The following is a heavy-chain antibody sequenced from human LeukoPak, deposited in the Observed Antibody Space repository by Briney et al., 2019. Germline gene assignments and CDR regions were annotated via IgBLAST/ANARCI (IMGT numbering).Heavy chain of an antibody. D-gene: IGHD4-17*01. CDR3: AKARSSTVTTSFDY. CDR1: GFTFSSFA. J-gene: IGHJ4*02. V-gene: IGHV3-23*01. Sequence: PGGSLRLSCAASGFTFSSFAMTWVRQAPGEGLEWVSTISGSSGSTYYADSVKGRFTVSRDNSKNTLYLQMNSLRAEDTAVYYCAKARSSTVTTSFDYWGQGTLVTVSS. CDR2: ISGSSGST.